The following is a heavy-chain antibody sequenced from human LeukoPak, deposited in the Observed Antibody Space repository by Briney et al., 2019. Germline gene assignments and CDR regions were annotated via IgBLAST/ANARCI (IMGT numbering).Heavy chain of an antibody. J-gene: IGHJ3*02. D-gene: IGHD6-13*01. CDR2: INPNSGGT. Sequence: GASVKVSCKASGYTFTGYYMHWVRQAPGQGLEWMGWINPNSGGTNYAQKFQGRVTMTRDTSISTAYMELSRLTSDDRAVYYCAREIDGAIGAAGTGAFDIWGQGTMVTVSS. CDR3: AREIDGAIGAAGTGAFDI. CDR1: GYTFTGYY. V-gene: IGHV1-2*02.